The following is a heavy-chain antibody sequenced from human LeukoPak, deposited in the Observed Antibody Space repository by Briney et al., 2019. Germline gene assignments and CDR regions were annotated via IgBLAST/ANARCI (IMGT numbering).Heavy chain of an antibody. V-gene: IGHV3-48*01. CDR3: ARVLDSSGYYY. J-gene: IGHJ4*02. CDR1: GFTFSSYS. CDR2: ISSSSSTI. D-gene: IGHD3-22*01. Sequence: GGSLRLSCAASGFTFSSYSMNWVRQAPGKGLERVSYISSSSSTIYYADSVKGRFTISRDNAKNSLYLQMNSLRAEDTAVYYCARVLDSSGYYYWGQGTLVTVSS.